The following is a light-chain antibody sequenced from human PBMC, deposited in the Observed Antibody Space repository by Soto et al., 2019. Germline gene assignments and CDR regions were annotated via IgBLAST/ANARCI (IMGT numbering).Light chain of an antibody. Sequence: QSALTQPASVSGSPGQSITISCTGTSSDVGGYNSVSWYQQDPGKAPKLIIYDVTNRPSGVSNRFSGSKSGNTASLTISGLQAEDEADYHCSSFTSSITYVFGTGTKLTVL. CDR1: SSDVGGYNS. CDR2: DVT. V-gene: IGLV2-14*01. J-gene: IGLJ1*01. CDR3: SSFTSSITYV.